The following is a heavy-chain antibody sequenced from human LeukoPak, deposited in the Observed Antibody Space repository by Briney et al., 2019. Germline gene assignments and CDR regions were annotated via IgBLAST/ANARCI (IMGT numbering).Heavy chain of an antibody. CDR1: GFTFDDYA. V-gene: IGHV3-43D*03. CDR2: LSWNGDST. CDR3: AKDIATMNDGMDV. Sequence: GGSLRLSCAASGFTFDDYAMHWVRQAPGKGLEWVSLLSWNGDSTYYADSVKGRFTISRDNSKNSLYLQMNSLRAEDTALYYCAKDIATMNDGMDVWGQGTTVTVSS. J-gene: IGHJ6*02. D-gene: IGHD3-22*01.